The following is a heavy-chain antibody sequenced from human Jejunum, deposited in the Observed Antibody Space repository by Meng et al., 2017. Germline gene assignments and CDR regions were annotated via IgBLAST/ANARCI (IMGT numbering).Heavy chain of an antibody. CDR3: ALTYTVTNFDY. CDR2: INSDGSST. CDR1: GFTFSNYW. Sequence: EVQLVESGGGLVQPGGSLRLSCAASGFTFSNYWMYWVRQAPGKGLVWVSRINSDGSSTSYADSVKGRFTISRDNAKNTLYLQMNSLRAEDTAVYYCALTYTVTNFDYWGQGTLVTVSS. J-gene: IGHJ4*02. V-gene: IGHV3-74*01. D-gene: IGHD4-17*01.